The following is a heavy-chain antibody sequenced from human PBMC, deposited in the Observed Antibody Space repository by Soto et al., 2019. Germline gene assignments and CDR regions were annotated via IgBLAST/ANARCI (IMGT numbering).Heavy chain of an antibody. J-gene: IGHJ4*02. Sequence: EVQLVESGGGMVQPGGSLRLSCAASGFTFSSYSMNWVRQAPGKGLEWVSYISSSSSTIYYAASVKGRFTISRDKAKNSLYLQMNSLREEDRAVYYCARDSSGWYLNHDYWGQGTLFTFS. CDR1: GFTFSSYS. CDR2: ISSSSSTI. CDR3: ARDSSGWYLNHDY. D-gene: IGHD6-19*01. V-gene: IGHV3-48*02.